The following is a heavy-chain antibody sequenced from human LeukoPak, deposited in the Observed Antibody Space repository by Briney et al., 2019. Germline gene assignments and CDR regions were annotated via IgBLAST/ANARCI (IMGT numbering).Heavy chain of an antibody. J-gene: IGHJ4*02. CDR3: ARSHCSSSSCYADY. Sequence: GESLKISCKGSGYRFTSYCIGWVRQMPGRGLEWMGIMCPTDSNTRYSPSFQGQVTLSADKPISTAYLQWSSLKASDTAMYYCARSHCSSSSCYADYWGQGALVTVSS. CDR1: GYRFTSYC. CDR2: MCPTDSNT. D-gene: IGHD2-2*01. V-gene: IGHV5-51*04.